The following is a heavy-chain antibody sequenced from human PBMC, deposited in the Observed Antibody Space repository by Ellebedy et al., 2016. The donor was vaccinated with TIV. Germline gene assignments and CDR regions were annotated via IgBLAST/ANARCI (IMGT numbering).Heavy chain of an antibody. D-gene: IGHD3-3*01. CDR1: RFTFTSSA. J-gene: IGHJ6*02. CDR3: AAVPHYDFWSGAGPRELYYGMDV. Sequence: SVKVSXKASRFTFTSSAVQWVRQARGQRLEWIGWIVVGSGNTNYAQKFQERVTITMDMSTSTAYMELSSLRSEDTAVYYCAAVPHYDFWSGAGPRELYYGMDVWGQGTTVTVSS. V-gene: IGHV1-58*01. CDR2: IVVGSGNT.